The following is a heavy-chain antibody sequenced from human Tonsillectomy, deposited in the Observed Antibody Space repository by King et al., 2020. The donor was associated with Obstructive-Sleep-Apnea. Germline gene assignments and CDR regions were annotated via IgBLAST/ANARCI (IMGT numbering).Heavy chain of an antibody. D-gene: IGHD3-10*01. CDR1: GGSFSGYY. CDR2: INHSGST. Sequence: VQLQQWGAGLLKPSETLSLTCAVYGGSFSGYYWSWIRQPPGKGLEWIGEINHSGSTNYNPSLKSRVTISVDTSKNQFSLKLSSVTAADTAVYYCARFHYGSGYFDYWGQGTLVTVSS. CDR3: ARFHYGSGYFDY. J-gene: IGHJ4*02. V-gene: IGHV4-34*01.